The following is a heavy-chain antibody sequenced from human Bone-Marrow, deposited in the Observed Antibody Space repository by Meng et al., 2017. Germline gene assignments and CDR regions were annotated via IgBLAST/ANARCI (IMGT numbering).Heavy chain of an antibody. J-gene: IGHJ3*02. V-gene: IGHV3-11*04. Sequence: SLKISCAASGFTLSDYWMSWVRQAPGKGLEWVSYISSSGGTIYYADSVKGRFTISRDNAKNSLYLQVNSLRAEDTAVYYCARRCGGDCRWGDAFDIWGQGTTVTVSS. CDR3: ARRCGGDCRWGDAFDI. D-gene: IGHD2-21*02. CDR2: ISSSGGTI. CDR1: GFTLSDYW.